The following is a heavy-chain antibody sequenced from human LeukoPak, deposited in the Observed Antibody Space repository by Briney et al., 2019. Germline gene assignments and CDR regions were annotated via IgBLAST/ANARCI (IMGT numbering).Heavy chain of an antibody. CDR3: ARGGVAAAGTVN. CDR1: GFTFSSYS. D-gene: IGHD6-13*01. Sequence: GGSLRLSCAASGFTFSSYSLNWVRQAPGKGLEWVSSIVKGRFTISRDNAKNSLYLQMNSLRAEDTAVYYCARGGVAAAGTVNWGQGTLVTVSS. CDR2: I. J-gene: IGHJ4*02. V-gene: IGHV3-21*01.